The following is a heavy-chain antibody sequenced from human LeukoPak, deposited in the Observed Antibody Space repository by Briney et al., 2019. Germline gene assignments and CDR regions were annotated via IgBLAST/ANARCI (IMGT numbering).Heavy chain of an antibody. CDR3: ARDLSPSERAFDI. J-gene: IGHJ3*02. CDR2: ITYDADII. CDR1: GFRLSDYH. Sequence: GGSLRLSCAASGFRLSDYHVNWVRQAPGKGLEWVSFITYDADIITYGDSVRGRFTISRDNARQSVHLQMNSLRAEDTAVYYCARDLSPSERAFDIWGQGTPVTVSS. V-gene: IGHV3-21*01. D-gene: IGHD1-26*01.